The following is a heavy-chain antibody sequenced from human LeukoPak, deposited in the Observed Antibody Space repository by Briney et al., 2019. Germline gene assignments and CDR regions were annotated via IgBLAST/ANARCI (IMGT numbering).Heavy chain of an antibody. J-gene: IGHJ4*02. CDR3: ASSPHTAMGYYFDY. D-gene: IGHD5-18*01. Sequence: PGGSLRLSCAASGFTVSSNYMSWVRQAPGKGLEWVSVIYSGGSTYYADSVKGRFTISRDNSKNTLYLQMNSLRAEDTAVYYCASSPHTAMGYYFDYWGQGTLVTVSS. V-gene: IGHV3-66*01. CDR2: IYSGGST. CDR1: GFTVSSNY.